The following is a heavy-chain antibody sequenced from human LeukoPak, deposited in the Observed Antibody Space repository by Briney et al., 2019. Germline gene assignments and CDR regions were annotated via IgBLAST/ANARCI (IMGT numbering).Heavy chain of an antibody. CDR3: AKDRSLEIAVAGTIFDH. Sequence: GGSLRLSSAASGFTVSSNYMGWVRQAPGKGLEWVSVIYSGGDTYYADSVKGRFTISRDNSKNMIYLEMSSLKAEDTAVYYCAKDRSLEIAVAGTIFDHWGQGTLVTVSS. CDR2: IYSGGDT. V-gene: IGHV3-66*01. CDR1: GFTVSSNY. D-gene: IGHD6-19*01. J-gene: IGHJ4*02.